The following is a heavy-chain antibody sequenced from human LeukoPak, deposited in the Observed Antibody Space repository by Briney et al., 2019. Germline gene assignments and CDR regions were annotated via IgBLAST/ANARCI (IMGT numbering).Heavy chain of an antibody. CDR1: GFTFTRDA. CDR2: IDGSGGTT. J-gene: IGHJ4*02. V-gene: IGHV3-23*01. Sequence: GGSLRLSCAASGFTFTRDAMAWVRQAPGKGLEWVSAIDGSGGTTFYADSVKGRVTISRVQSTNTVYLQMNSLRADDTAVYYCAKAHCSSTSCSRADNWGQGTLVTVSS. CDR3: AKAHCSSTSCSRADN. D-gene: IGHD2-2*01.